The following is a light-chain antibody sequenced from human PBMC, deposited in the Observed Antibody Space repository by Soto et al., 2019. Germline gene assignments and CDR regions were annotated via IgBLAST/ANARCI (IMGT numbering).Light chain of an antibody. CDR1: TGAVTSGHY. Sequence: QTVVTQEPSLTVSPGGTVTLTCGSSTGAVTSGHYPYWFQQKPGQAPRTLIYDTTNKHSWTPARFSGSLLGGKAALTLSGAQPEDEAEHYCLLSYSGDRPYVVFGGGTKLTVL. CDR3: LLSYSGDRPYVV. V-gene: IGLV7-46*01. J-gene: IGLJ2*01. CDR2: DTT.